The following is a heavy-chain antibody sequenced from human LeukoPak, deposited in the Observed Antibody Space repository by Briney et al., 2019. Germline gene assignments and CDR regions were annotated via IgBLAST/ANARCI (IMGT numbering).Heavy chain of an antibody. CDR3: ARDPYCSSTSCYYPDAFDI. J-gene: IGHJ3*02. D-gene: IGHD2-2*01. V-gene: IGHV1-2*02. CDR1: GYTFTGYY. Sequence: GASVKVSCKASGYTFTGYYMHWVRQAPGQGLEWMGWINPNSGGTNYAQKFQGRVTMTRDTSISTAYMELSRLRSDDTAVYYCARDPYCSSTSCYYPDAFDIWGQGTMVTVSS. CDR2: INPNSGGT.